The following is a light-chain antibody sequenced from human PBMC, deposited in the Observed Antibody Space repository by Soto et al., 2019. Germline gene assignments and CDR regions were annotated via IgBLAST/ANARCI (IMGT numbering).Light chain of an antibody. CDR2: TAS. CDR3: KQYNSYSRGT. Sequence: DIQMTQSPSTLSASVGDRVTITCRASQNINNWLAWYQQKPGKVPKLLIYTASSLESGVPSRFSGSGSGTEFTLTISCLQPDDFATYYCKQYNSYSRGTFGQGTKVEIK. V-gene: IGKV1-5*03. J-gene: IGKJ1*01. CDR1: QNINNW.